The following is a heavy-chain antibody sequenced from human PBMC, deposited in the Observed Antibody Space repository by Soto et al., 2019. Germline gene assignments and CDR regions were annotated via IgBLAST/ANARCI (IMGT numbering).Heavy chain of an antibody. CDR3: ARWPQLEPRFDY. CDR2: IYYSGST. Sequence: SETLSLTCTVSGGSISSGNYYWSWIRQHPGKGLEWIGYIYYSGSTYYNPSLKSRVTISVDTSKNQFSLKLSSVTAADTAVYYCARWPQLEPRFDYWGQGTLVTVSS. V-gene: IGHV4-31*03. CDR1: GGSISSGNYY. D-gene: IGHD1-1*01. J-gene: IGHJ4*02.